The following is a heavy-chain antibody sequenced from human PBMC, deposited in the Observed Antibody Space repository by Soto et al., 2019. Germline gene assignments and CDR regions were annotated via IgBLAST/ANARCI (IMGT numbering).Heavy chain of an antibody. CDR1: GFTFSRYG. J-gene: IGHJ6*04. Sequence: PGGSLRLSCAASGFTFSRYGMNWVRQAPGKGLEWVAYISSSSSTIYYADSVKGRFTISRDNAKNSLYLQMNSLRDEDTAVYYCARDGYCVSTTCYLLPDVWGSWTTVTVSS. D-gene: IGHD2-2*03. V-gene: IGHV3-48*02. CDR3: ARDGYCVSTTCYLLPDV. CDR2: ISSSSSTI.